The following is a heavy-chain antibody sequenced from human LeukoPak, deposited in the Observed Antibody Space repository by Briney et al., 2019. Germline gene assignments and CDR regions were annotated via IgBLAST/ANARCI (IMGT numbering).Heavy chain of an antibody. CDR1: GFTFSSYS. D-gene: IGHD6-13*01. V-gene: IGHV3-21*01. CDR3: ARVSRSGIAAAGMEYFQH. CDR2: ISSSSSYI. Sequence: PGGSLRLSCAASGFTFSSYSMNWIRQAPAKGLEWVSSISSSSSYIYYADSVKGRFTISRDNAKNSLYLQMNSLRAEDTAVYYCARVSRSGIAAAGMEYFQHWGQGTLVTVSS. J-gene: IGHJ1*01.